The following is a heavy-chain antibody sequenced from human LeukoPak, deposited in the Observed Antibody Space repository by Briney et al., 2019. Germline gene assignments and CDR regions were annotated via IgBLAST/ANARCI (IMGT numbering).Heavy chain of an antibody. D-gene: IGHD2-8*01. CDR2: VSYSMDR. CDR1: GGSITSGY. V-gene: IGHV4-59*08. CDR3: VRLGYCDNGCCHFEH. J-gene: IGHJ4*02. Sequence: SETLSLTCSVSGGSITSGYWSWVRQPPGKGLEWIGYVSYSMDRNNKPSLRSRLTISLDTSRNEFSLQLTSVTAADTAVYYCVRLGYCDNGCCHFEHWGQGTLVTVS.